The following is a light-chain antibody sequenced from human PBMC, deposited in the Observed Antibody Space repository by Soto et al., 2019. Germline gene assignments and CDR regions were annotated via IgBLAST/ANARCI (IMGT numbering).Light chain of an antibody. CDR2: GAS. Sequence: EIVMTQSPATLSVSPGERATLSCRASQSLSSNLAWYQQKPGQAPRLLIYGASTRAPGIPDRFSASGAGTDFTLTISRLEPEDSAVYYCQQYSASPRTFGPGTKVDI. V-gene: IGKV3D-15*01. J-gene: IGKJ3*01. CDR3: QQYSASPRT. CDR1: QSLSSN.